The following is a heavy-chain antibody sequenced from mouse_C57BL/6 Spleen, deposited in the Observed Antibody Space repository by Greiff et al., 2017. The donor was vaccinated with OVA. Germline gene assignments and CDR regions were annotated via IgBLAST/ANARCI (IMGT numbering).Heavy chain of an antibody. Sequence: QVQLQQPGAELVRPGSSVKLSCKASGYTFTSYWMDWVKQRPGQGLEWIGNIYPSDSETHYNQKFKDKATLTVDKSSSTAYMQLSSLTSEDSAVDYCARKEGYDAWFAYWGQGTLVTVSA. CDR3: ARKEGYDAWFAY. D-gene: IGHD2-2*01. CDR2: IYPSDSET. V-gene: IGHV1-61*01. CDR1: GYTFTSYW. J-gene: IGHJ3*01.